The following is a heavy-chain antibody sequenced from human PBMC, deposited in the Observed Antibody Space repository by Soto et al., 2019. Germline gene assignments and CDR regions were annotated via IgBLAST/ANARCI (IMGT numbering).Heavy chain of an antibody. J-gene: IGHJ6*01. CDR2: IDPSDSYT. CDR1: GYSFTSYW. D-gene: IGHD3-10*01. CDR3: ARVGPVLLVLGEERPYYYGMDV. Sequence: ESLKISCKGSGYSFTSYWISWVRQMPGKSLEWMGRIDPSDSYTNYSPSFQGHVTISADKSLSTAYLQWSSLRASDTAMYYCARVGPVLLVLGEERPYYYGMDVWRQGTTVTVPS. V-gene: IGHV5-10-1*01.